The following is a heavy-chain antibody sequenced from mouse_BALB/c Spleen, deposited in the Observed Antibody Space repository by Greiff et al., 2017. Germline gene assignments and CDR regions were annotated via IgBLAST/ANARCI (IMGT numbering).Heavy chain of an antibody. CDR3: ARGGYGSTFAY. CDR2: IWAGGST. Sequence: VMLVESGPGLVAPSQSLSITCTVSGFSLTSYGVHWVRQPPGKGLEWLGVIWAGGSTNYNSALMSRLSISKDNSKSQVFLKMNSLQTDDTAMYYCARGGYGSTFAYWGQGTLVTVSA. D-gene: IGHD1-1*01. V-gene: IGHV2-9*02. CDR1: GFSLTSYG. J-gene: IGHJ3*01.